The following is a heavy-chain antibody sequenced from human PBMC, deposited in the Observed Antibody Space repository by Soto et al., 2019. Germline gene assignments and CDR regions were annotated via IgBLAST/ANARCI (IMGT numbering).Heavy chain of an antibody. Sequence: QVQLQESGPGLVKPSETLSLTCTVSGGSISSYYWSWIRQPAGKGLEWIGRIYTSGSTNYNPSLKSLVTMSVATSKYQFSRKLSSVTAADTAVYYCARESDGWGFGSGWFDPWGQGTLVTVSS. CDR3: ARESDGWGFGSGWFDP. D-gene: IGHD3-10*01. CDR1: GGSISSYY. V-gene: IGHV4-4*07. J-gene: IGHJ5*02. CDR2: IYTSGST.